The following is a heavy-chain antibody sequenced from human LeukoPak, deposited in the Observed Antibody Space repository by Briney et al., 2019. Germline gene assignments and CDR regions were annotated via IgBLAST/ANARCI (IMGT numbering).Heavy chain of an antibody. D-gene: IGHD3-3*01. CDR1: GGSIGTFY. CDR2: VFYTGST. Sequence: SETLSLTCTVSGGSIGTFYWSWIRRPPGKGLEWIGYVFYTGSTNYNPSLKSQVTISVDTSKNQVSLKLTSVTAADTAVYYCVREQRSYDFSSSFYVAHGMDVWGQGTTVIVSS. J-gene: IGHJ6*02. V-gene: IGHV4-59*01. CDR3: VREQRSYDFSSSFYVAHGMDV.